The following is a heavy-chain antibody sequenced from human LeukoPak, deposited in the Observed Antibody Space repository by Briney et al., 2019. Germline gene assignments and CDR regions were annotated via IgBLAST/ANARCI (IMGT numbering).Heavy chain of an antibody. Sequence: GGSLRLFCSASGFTFSSYAMHWVREAPGKGLEYVSAISSNGGSTYYADSVKGRFTISRDNSKNTLYLQMSSLRAEDTAVYYCVRSVCSGGSCNYYYYGMDVWGKGATVTVSS. CDR2: ISSNGGST. D-gene: IGHD2-15*01. CDR3: VRSVCSGGSCNYYYYGMDV. V-gene: IGHV3-64D*06. CDR1: GFTFSSYA. J-gene: IGHJ6*04.